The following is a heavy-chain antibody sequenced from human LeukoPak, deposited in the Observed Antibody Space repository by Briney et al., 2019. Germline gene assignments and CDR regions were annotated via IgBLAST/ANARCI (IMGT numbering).Heavy chain of an antibody. CDR1: GFAFSSYA. CDR3: ARGAAAGRSVFDY. Sequence: PGRSLRLSCAASGFAFSSYAMHWVHQAPGKGLEWVAVISYDGSNKYYADSVKGRFTISRDNSKNTLYLQMNSLRAEDTAVYYCARGAAAGRSVFDYWGQGTLVTVSS. D-gene: IGHD6-13*01. J-gene: IGHJ4*02. CDR2: ISYDGSNK. V-gene: IGHV3-30*04.